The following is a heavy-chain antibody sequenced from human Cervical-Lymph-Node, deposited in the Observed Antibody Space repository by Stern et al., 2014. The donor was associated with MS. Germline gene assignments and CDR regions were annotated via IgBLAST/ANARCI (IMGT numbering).Heavy chain of an antibody. CDR3: ARSAFSKYTTGWYFYGMDV. CDR2: RWYDGSND. CDR1: GFTFSNFG. V-gene: IGHV3-33*01. D-gene: IGHD6-19*01. Sequence: VQLVESGGGVVQPGRSLRLSCAASGFTFSNFGIHWVRRAPGKGLEWVADRWYDGSNDYFADAVKGRFTIARDNSKNSLYLQMSSLRAEDTAVYYCARSAFSKYTTGWYFYGMDVWGLGTTVTVSS. J-gene: IGHJ6*02.